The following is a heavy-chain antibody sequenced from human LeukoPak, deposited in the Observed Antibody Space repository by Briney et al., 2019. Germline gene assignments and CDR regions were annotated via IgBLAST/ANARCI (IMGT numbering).Heavy chain of an antibody. CDR2: IYYSGST. CDR1: GGSVSSGSYY. CDR3: ARESISRLERRSYYFDY. V-gene: IGHV4-61*01. D-gene: IGHD1-1*01. Sequence: KPSETLSLTCTVSGGSVSSGSYYWSWIRQPPGKGLEWIGYIYYSGSTNYNPSLKSRVTISVDTSKNQFSLKLSSVTAADTAVYYCARESISRLERRSYYFDYWGQGTLVTVSS. J-gene: IGHJ4*02.